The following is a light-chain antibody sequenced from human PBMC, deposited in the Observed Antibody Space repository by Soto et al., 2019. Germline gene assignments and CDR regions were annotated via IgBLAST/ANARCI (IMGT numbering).Light chain of an antibody. CDR3: QQYGNSPYT. Sequence: EIVLTQSPGTLSLSPGEGATLSCRASQSVSSGYLAWYQQKPGQTPRLLIYSASSRATGIPDRFSGSGSGIDFTLTISRLEPEDFAVYYCQQYGNSPYTFGQGTKVDIK. CDR2: SAS. V-gene: IGKV3-20*01. CDR1: QSVSSGY. J-gene: IGKJ2*01.